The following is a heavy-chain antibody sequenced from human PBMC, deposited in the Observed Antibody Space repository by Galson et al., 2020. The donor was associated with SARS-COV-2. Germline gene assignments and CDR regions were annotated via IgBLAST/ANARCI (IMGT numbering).Heavy chain of an antibody. Sequence: GESLKISCAASGFTFSSYAMHWVRQAPGKGLEWVAVISYDGSNKYYADSVKGRFTISRDNSKNTLYLQMNSLRAEDTAVYYCARDRIVEPDAFDIWGQGTMVTVSS. CDR2: ISYDGSNK. D-gene: IGHD2-15*01. V-gene: IGHV3-30-3*01. J-gene: IGHJ3*02. CDR1: GFTFSSYA. CDR3: ARDRIVEPDAFDI.